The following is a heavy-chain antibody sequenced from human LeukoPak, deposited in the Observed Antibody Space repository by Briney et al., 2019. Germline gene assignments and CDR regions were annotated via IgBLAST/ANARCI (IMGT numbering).Heavy chain of an antibody. CDR2: INEDGSTT. V-gene: IGHV3-74*01. CDR1: GFTFSSYW. Sequence: GGSLRLSCAASGFTFSSYWMHWVRQAPGKGLVWVSRINEDGSTTNYADSVKGRFTISRDNAKNTLYLQMNSLRTEDTAVYYCARDLGGRSGYWGQGTLVTVSS. J-gene: IGHJ4*02. CDR3: ARDLGGRSGY. D-gene: IGHD1-26*01.